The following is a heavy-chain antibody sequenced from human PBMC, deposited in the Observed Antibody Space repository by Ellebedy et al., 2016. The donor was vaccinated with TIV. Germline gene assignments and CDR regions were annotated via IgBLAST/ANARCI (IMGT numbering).Heavy chain of an antibody. CDR2: ISSSGTGT. D-gene: IGHD2-21*01. V-gene: IGHV3-48*02. CDR1: GFTFSNYT. Sequence: ESLKISXAASGFTFSNYTMNCVRQAPGKRLGRLSYISSSGTGTYYADSVKGRFSISRDNAKNSLYLQMNSLRDEDTAVYYCARQFAYWGQGTLVTVSS. CDR3: ARQFAY. J-gene: IGHJ4*02.